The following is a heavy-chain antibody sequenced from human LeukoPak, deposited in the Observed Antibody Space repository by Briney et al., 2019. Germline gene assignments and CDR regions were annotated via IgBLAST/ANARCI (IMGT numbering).Heavy chain of an antibody. J-gene: IGHJ4*02. CDR2: ISAYNGNT. CDR3: ARDPYGSTWYRVFDY. D-gene: IGHD6-13*01. CDR1: GYTFTSYG. V-gene: IGHV1-18*01. Sequence: GASVKVSCKASGYTFTSYGISWVRQAPGQGLEWMGWISAYNGNTNYAQKLQGRVTMTTDTFTSTAYIELRSLRSDDTAVYYCARDPYGSTWYRVFDYWGQGTLVTVSS.